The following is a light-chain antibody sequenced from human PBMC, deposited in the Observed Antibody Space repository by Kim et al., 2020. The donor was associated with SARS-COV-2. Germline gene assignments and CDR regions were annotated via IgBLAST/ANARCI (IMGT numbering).Light chain of an antibody. V-gene: IGLV3-19*01. CDR2: GRN. J-gene: IGLJ2*01. CDR1: SLRSQF. Sequence: SSELPQDPAVSVALGQTVTMTCQGDSLRSQFANWYQQSPGQSPVLVLHGRNSRPSGIPDRFSGSRSGDTASLTITGAQAEDAAGYYCTSRDSSCYPVIFG. CDR3: TSRDSSCYPVI.